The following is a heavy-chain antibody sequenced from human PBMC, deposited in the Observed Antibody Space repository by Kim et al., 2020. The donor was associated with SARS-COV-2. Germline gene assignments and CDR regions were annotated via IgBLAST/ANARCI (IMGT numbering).Heavy chain of an antibody. CDR3: ARALGGIAARTDGDY. Sequence: DTVKGRFTTSRDNAKNSLNLQMNSLGAEDTAVYYCARALGGIAARTDGDYWGQGTLVTVSS. V-gene: IGHV3-11*01. D-gene: IGHD6-6*01. J-gene: IGHJ4*02.